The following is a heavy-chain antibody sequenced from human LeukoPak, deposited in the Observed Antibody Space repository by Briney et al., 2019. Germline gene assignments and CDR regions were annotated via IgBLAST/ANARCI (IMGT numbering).Heavy chain of an antibody. J-gene: IGHJ4*02. CDR2: ISSNGGST. D-gene: IGHD6-19*01. CDR1: GFTFSSYA. CDR3: AKPYSSGAMSLYFDY. V-gene: IGHV3-64*01. Sequence: PGGSLRLSCAASGFTFSSYAMHWVRQAPGKGLEYVSAISSNGGSTYYANSVKGRFTISRDNSKNTLYLQMNSLRAEDTAVYYCAKPYSSGAMSLYFDYWGQGTLVTVSS.